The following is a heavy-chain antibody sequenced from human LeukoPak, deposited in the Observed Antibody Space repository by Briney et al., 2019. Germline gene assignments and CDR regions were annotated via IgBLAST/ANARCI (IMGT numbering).Heavy chain of an antibody. J-gene: IGHJ2*01. CDR3: ARLVPALWYFDL. CDR2: IYYTGTT. CDR1: GGSFSGYY. V-gene: IGHV4-59*08. Sequence: SETLSLTCAVCGGSFSGYYWSWIRQPPGKGLEWTGYIYYTGTTNYNPSLKSRVTISVDTSKNQFSLKLSSVTAADTAVYYCARLVPALWYFDLWGRGTLVTVSS. D-gene: IGHD6-13*01.